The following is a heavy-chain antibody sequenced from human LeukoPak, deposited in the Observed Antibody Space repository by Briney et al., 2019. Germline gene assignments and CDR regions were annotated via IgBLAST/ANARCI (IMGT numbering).Heavy chain of an antibody. CDR2: IYSGGST. CDR3: ARERARDAFDI. CDR1: GFTVSSNY. J-gene: IGHJ3*02. D-gene: IGHD5-24*01. Sequence: GGALRLSCAASGFTVSSNYMSWVRQAPGKGLEWVSVIYSGGSTYYADSVKGRFTISRDNSKNTLYLQMNSLRAEDTAVYYCARERARDAFDIWGQGTMVTVSS. V-gene: IGHV3-66*02.